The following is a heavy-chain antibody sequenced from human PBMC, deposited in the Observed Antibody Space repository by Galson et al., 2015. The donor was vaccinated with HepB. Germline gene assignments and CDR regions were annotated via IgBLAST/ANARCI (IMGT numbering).Heavy chain of an antibody. D-gene: IGHD3-22*01. CDR2: ISWNSGSI. Sequence: SLRLSCAASGFTFDDYAMHWVRQAPGKGLEWVSGISWNSGSIGYADSVKGRFTISRDNAKNSLYLQMNSLRAEDTALYYCAKSSTTYYYDSSGNPQGFSAFDIWGQGTMVTVSS. CDR3: AKSSTTYYYDSSGNPQGFSAFDI. CDR1: GFTFDDYA. V-gene: IGHV3-9*01. J-gene: IGHJ3*02.